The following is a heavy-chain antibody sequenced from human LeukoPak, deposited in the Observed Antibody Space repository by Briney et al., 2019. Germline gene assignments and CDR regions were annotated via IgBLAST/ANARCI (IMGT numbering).Heavy chain of an antibody. CDR2: IYYSGST. D-gene: IGHD6-19*01. CDR1: GGSISSRSYY. CDR3: ARGRKMSFWVAVAGTYFDY. J-gene: IGHJ4*02. V-gene: IGHV4-39*07. Sequence: SSETLSLTCTVSGGSISSRSYYWGWIRQPPGKGLEWIGSIYYSGSTYYNPSLKSRVTISVDTSKNQFSLKLSSVTAADTAVYYCARGRKMSFWVAVAGTYFDYWGQGTLVTVSS.